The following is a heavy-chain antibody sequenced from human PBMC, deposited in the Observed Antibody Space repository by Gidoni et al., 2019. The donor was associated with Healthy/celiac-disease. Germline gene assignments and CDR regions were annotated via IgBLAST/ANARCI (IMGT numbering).Heavy chain of an antibody. Sequence: QVQLVQSGAEVKKPGASVKVSCKVSGYTPTELSMHWVRQAPGKGLEWMGGFDPEDGETIYAQKFQGRVTMTEDTSTDTAYMELSSLRSEDTAVYYCASGEVGATNVVVYFDYWGQGTLVTVSS. CDR1: GYTPTELS. J-gene: IGHJ4*02. CDR3: ASGEVGATNVVVYFDY. V-gene: IGHV1-24*01. D-gene: IGHD1-26*01. CDR2: FDPEDGET.